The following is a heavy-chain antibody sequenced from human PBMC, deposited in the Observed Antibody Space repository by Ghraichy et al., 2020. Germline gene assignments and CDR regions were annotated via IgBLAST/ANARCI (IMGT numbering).Heavy chain of an antibody. J-gene: IGHJ4*02. CDR1: GFTFSDYG. V-gene: IGHV3-64D*06. CDR3: VKDRSLITPIPDYFDS. CDR2: IKSEGRTT. D-gene: IGHD2-21*01. Sequence: GGSLRLSCSGSGFTFSDYGMHWVRQAPGKGLEYVSAIKSEGRTTYYAESLKGRFTISRDNSKNTLYLQMSSLRAEDTAVYYCVKDRSLITPIPDYFDSWGQGTLVTVSS.